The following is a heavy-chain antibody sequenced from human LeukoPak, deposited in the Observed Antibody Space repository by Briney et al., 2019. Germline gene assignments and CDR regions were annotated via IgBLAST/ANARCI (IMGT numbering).Heavy chain of an antibody. D-gene: IGHD6-13*01. Sequence: GGSLSFSSAAYSFAFNYFSMNWHRQAPGKGLEWVSYISSSSSPIYYADSVKGRYTISRDNAKNSLYLQMNSLRDEVTAVYYCARDHYSRNDYWGQGTLVTVSS. J-gene: IGHJ4*02. CDR3: ARDHYSRNDY. CDR2: ISSSSSPI. CDR1: SFAFNYFS. V-gene: IGHV3-48*02.